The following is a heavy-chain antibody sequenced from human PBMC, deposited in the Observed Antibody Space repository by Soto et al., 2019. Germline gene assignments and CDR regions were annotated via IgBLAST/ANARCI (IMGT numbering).Heavy chain of an antibody. CDR1: GFTFSSYA. J-gene: IGHJ4*02. V-gene: IGHV3-23*01. D-gene: IGHD3-10*01. Sequence: EVQLLESGGGLVQPGGSLRLSCVASGFTFSSYAMSWVRQAPGKGLEWVSAISGSGGSTYYADSVKGRFTISRDNSKNTLYLQMNSLRAEDTAVYYCVRITMVRGVISHPNYWGQGTLVTVSS. CDR3: VRITMVRGVISHPNY. CDR2: ISGSGGST.